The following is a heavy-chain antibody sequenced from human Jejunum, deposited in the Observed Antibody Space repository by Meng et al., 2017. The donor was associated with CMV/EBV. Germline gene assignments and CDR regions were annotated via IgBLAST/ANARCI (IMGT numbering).Heavy chain of an antibody. CDR2: VNVNSDSE. CDR3: ARVRYSDGWQFDL. D-gene: IGHD5-24*01. J-gene: IGHJ5*02. V-gene: IGHV3-23*01. Sequence: SGFTFSAYAMCWVRQSPGTGLEWVSAVNVNSDSEYYASSVKGRFSTTRGDPENTLFLQMNSLTAEDTAVYYCARVRYSDGWQFDLWGQGTRVTVSS. CDR1: GFTFSAYA.